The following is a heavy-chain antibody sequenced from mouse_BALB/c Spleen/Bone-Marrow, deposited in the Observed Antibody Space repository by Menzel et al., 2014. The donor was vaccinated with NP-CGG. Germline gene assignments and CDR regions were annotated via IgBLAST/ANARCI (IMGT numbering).Heavy chain of an antibody. CDR3: ARGNYGNYVDYFDY. CDR1: GFTSSSYG. CDR2: INSNGGST. V-gene: IGHV5-6-3*01. Sequence: EVQLQQSGGGLVQPGGSLKLSCAASGFTSSSYGMSWVRQTPDKRLELVASINSNGGSTYYPDSVKGRFTISRDNAKNTLSLQMSSLKSEDTAMYYCARGNYGNYVDYFDYWGQGTTLTVSS. J-gene: IGHJ2*01. D-gene: IGHD2-1*01.